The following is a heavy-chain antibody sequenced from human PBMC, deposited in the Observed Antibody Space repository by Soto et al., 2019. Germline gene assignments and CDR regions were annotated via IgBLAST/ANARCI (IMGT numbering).Heavy chain of an antibody. CDR3: AKVVVAFKTGGAFDI. CDR2: ISGSGGST. V-gene: IGHV3-23*01. D-gene: IGHD2-15*01. J-gene: IGHJ3*02. CDR1: GFTFSSYA. Sequence: SGGSLRLSCAASGFTFSSYAMSWVRQAPGKGLEWVSAISGSGGSTYYADSVKGRFTISRDNSKNTLYLQMNSLRAEDTAVYYCAKVVVAFKTGGAFDIWGQGTMVTVSS.